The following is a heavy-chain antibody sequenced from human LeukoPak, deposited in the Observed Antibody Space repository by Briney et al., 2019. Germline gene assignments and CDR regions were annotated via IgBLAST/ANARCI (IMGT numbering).Heavy chain of an antibody. CDR3: ARDKGMELAFDY. V-gene: IGHV4-59*01. CDR2: IYYSGST. Sequence: SETLSLTCTVSGGSISSYYWSWIRQPPGKGLEWIGYIYYSGSTNYNPSLKSRVTISVDTSKNQFSLKLSSVIAADTAVYYCARDKGMELAFDYWGQGTLVTVSS. CDR1: GGSISSYY. J-gene: IGHJ4*02. D-gene: IGHD4/OR15-4a*01.